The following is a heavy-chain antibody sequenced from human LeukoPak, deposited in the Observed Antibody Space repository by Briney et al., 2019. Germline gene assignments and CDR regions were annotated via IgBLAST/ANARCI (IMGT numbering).Heavy chain of an antibody. D-gene: IGHD3-22*01. CDR2: ISYDGSNK. CDR1: GFTFSSYG. Sequence: GGSLRLSCAASGFTFSSYGMHWVRQAPGKGLEWVAVISYDGSNKYYADSVKGRFTISRDNSKNTLYLQMNSLRTEDTAVYFCAKYGSYNYYDRSPDYWGQGTLVTVSS. CDR3: AKYGSYNYYDRSPDY. J-gene: IGHJ4*02. V-gene: IGHV3-30*18.